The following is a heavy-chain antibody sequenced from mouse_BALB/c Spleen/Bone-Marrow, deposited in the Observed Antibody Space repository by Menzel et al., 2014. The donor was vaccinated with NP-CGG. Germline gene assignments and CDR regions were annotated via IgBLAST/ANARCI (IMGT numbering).Heavy chain of an antibody. D-gene: IGHD2-1*01. CDR2: IYPYNGGT. CDR3: ARGRAYGNYVWFAY. CDR1: GYTFTDYN. J-gene: IGHJ3*01. V-gene: IGHV1S29*02. Sequence: DVQLQESGPELVKPGASVKISCKASGYTFTDYNMHWVEQSHGKSLDWIGCIYPYNGGTGYNQKFKSKATLTVDNSSSAAYMELRSLTSEDSAVYYCARGRAYGNYVWFAYWGQGTLVTVSA.